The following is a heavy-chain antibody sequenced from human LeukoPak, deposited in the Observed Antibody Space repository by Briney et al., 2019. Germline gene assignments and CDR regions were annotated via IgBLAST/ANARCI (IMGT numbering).Heavy chain of an antibody. CDR3: ARDRTDGLRYSWGLDV. Sequence: GGSLRLSCAASGFSFNNYGTHWVRQAPGKGLEWVATMSHGGSNKYYADSVKGRFTIPGDNSKNTLYLQMSSLRAEDTAVYYCARDRTDGLRYSWGLDVWGKGTTVTVSS. CDR1: GFSFNNYG. CDR2: MSHGGSNK. V-gene: IGHV3-30*03. J-gene: IGHJ6*04. D-gene: IGHD3-9*01.